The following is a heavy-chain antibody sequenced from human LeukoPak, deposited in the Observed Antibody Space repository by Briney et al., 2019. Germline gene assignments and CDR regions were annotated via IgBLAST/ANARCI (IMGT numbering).Heavy chain of an antibody. Sequence: PGGSLRLSCAASGFTFSSYSMNWVRQAPGKGLEWVSSISSSSSYIYYADSVKGRFTISRDNAKNSLYLQMNSLRAEDTAVYYCARDHYYGSGSYYWAENYYYYMDVWGKGTTVTVSS. CDR1: GFTFSSYS. CDR3: ARDHYYGSGSYYWAENYYYYMDV. CDR2: ISSSSSYI. V-gene: IGHV3-21*01. D-gene: IGHD3-10*01. J-gene: IGHJ6*03.